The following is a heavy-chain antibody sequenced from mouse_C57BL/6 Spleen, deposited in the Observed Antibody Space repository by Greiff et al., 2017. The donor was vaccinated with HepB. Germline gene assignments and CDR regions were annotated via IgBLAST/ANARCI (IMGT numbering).Heavy chain of an antibody. D-gene: IGHD2-4*01. CDR3: ARDGGLRLGNYFDY. CDR1: GYSITSGYY. V-gene: IGHV3-6*01. Sequence: EVKLVESGPGLVKPSQSLSLTCSVTGYSITSGYYWNWIRQFPGNKLEWMGYISYDGSNNYNPSLKNRISITRDTSKNQFFLKLNSVTTEDTATYYCARDGGLRLGNYFDYWGQGTTLTVSS. J-gene: IGHJ2*01. CDR2: ISYDGSN.